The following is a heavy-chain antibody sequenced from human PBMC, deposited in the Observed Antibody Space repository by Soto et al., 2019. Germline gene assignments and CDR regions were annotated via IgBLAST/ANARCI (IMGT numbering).Heavy chain of an antibody. V-gene: IGHV5-51*01. J-gene: IGHJ4*02. Sequence: PGESLKISCKGSGYTFTSYWIAWVRQMPGKGLEWMGIIYPGDSDTRYSPSFQGQVTISVDKSISTAYLQWSSLKASDSAMYYCARQKRGYSYGGPFDSWGQGTLVTVFS. D-gene: IGHD5-18*01. CDR3: ARQKRGYSYGGPFDS. CDR2: IYPGDSDT. CDR1: GYTFTSYW.